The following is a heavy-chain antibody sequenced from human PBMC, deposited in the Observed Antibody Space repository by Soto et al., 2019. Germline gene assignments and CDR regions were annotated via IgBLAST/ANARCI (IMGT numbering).Heavy chain of an antibody. CDR3: ARAAVKLGATLFDS. Sequence: SETLSLTCAVSGGSLRGHYWSWIRQSPEKGLEWIGEINHSGFTNYNPTLKSRVTISRDASKNQFSLRLSSMTAADSAVYFCARAAVKLGATLFDSWGQGTLVTVS. CDR1: GGSLRGHY. V-gene: IGHV4-34*01. D-gene: IGHD1-26*01. CDR2: INHSGFT. J-gene: IGHJ4*02.